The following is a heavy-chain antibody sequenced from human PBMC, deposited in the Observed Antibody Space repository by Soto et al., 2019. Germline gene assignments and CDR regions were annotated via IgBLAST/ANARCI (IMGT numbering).Heavy chain of an antibody. D-gene: IGHD3-22*01. Sequence: GASVKVSCKASGYTFTSYGISWVRQAPGQGLEWMGWISAYNGNTNYAQKLQGRVTMTTDTSTSTAYMELRSLRSDDTAVYYCAREDAGYYDSSGYYSWFDPWGQGTLVTVSS. CDR2: ISAYNGNT. CDR1: GYTFTSYG. J-gene: IGHJ5*02. CDR3: AREDAGYYDSSGYYSWFDP. V-gene: IGHV1-18*01.